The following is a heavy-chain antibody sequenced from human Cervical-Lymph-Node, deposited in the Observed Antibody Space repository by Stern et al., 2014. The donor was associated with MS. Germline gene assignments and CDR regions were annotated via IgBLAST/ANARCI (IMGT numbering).Heavy chain of an antibody. J-gene: IGHJ4*02. CDR1: GGSFSGYY. CDR3: AREGGGGVDTAMEVDY. CDR2: INHSGST. Sequence: QVQLQQWGAGLLKPSETLSLTCAVYGGSFSGYYWSWIRQPPGKGLEWIGEINHSGSTNYNPSLKSRVTISVDTSKNQFSLKLSSVTAADTAVYYCAREGGGGVDTAMEVDYWGQGTLVTVSS. V-gene: IGHV4-34*01. D-gene: IGHD5-18*01.